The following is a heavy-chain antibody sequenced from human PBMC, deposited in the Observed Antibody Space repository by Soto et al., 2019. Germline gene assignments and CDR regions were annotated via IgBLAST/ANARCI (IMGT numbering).Heavy chain of an antibody. CDR1: GGSISSSSYY. D-gene: IGHD3-10*01. CDR3: ARTVYGSGSYYLD. Sequence: QLQLQESGPGLVKPSETLSLTCTVSGGSISSSSYYWGWIRQPPGKGLEWIGSIYYSGSTYYNPSLKSRVTISVDTSKNQFSLKLSSVTAADTAVYYCARTVYGSGSYYLDWGQGTLVTVSS. CDR2: IYYSGST. V-gene: IGHV4-39*01. J-gene: IGHJ4*02.